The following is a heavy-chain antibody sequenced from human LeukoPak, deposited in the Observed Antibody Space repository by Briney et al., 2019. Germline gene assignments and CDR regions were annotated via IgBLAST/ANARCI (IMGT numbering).Heavy chain of an antibody. V-gene: IGHV3-15*01. CDR2: IKSKTDGGTT. D-gene: IGHD6-13*01. CDR1: GFTFSNAW. J-gene: IGHJ6*03. CDR3: TTSAAEVRTYYYYYMDV. Sequence: GGSLRLSCAASGFTFSNAWMIWVRQAPGKGLEWVGRIKSKTDGGTTDYAAPVKDRFTISRDDSKNTLYLQMNSLKTEDTAVYYCTTSAAEVRTYYYYYMDVWGKGTTVTVSS.